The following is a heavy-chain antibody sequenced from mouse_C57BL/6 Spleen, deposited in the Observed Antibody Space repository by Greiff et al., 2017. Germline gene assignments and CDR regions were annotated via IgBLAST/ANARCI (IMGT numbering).Heavy chain of an antibody. D-gene: IGHD1-1*01. J-gene: IGHJ2*01. V-gene: IGHV14-4*01. CDR3: TTDGSYYFDY. CDR2: IDPENGDT. CDR1: GFNIKDDY. Sequence: DVKLQESGAELVRPGASVKLSCTASGFNIKDDYMHWVKQRPEQGLEWIGWIDPENGDTEYASKFQGKATITADTSSNTAYLQLSSLTSEDTAVYYCTTDGSYYFDYWGQGTTLTVSS.